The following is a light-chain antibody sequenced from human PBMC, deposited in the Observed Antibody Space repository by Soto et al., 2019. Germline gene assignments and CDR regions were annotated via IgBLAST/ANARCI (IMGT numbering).Light chain of an antibody. CDR1: QSVSSSF. Sequence: EIVLTQSPGTLSLSPGERATLSCRASQSVSSSFLAWYQQKVGQAPRLLIYGASSRATGIPDRFSGSGSGTDFTLNISRLEPEDFAVYYCQQYGSSPRTFGQGTRLEIK. CDR3: QQYGSSPRT. J-gene: IGKJ5*01. CDR2: GAS. V-gene: IGKV3-20*01.